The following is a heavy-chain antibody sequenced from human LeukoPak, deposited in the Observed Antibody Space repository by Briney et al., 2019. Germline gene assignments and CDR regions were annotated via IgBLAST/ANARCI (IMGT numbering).Heavy chain of an antibody. D-gene: IGHD2-8*01. CDR1: GFTFSNYA. Sequence: GGSLRLSCAASGFTFSNYAMNWVRQAPGKGLEWVSVISGSGDSTYYTDSVKGRFTTSRDNSKSTLYLQMNSLRAEDTAVYYCARDLSYNGGNTLGYFDSWGQGALVTVSS. CDR2: ISGSGDST. CDR3: ARDLSYNGGNTLGYFDS. V-gene: IGHV3-23*01. J-gene: IGHJ4*02.